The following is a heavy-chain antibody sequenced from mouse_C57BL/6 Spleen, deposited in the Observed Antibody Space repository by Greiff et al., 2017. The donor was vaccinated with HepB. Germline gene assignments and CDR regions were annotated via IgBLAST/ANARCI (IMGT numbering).Heavy chain of an antibody. CDR1: GYTFTSYW. D-gene: IGHD1-1*01. J-gene: IGHJ1*03. Sequence: QVQLQQPGAELVRPGSSVKLSCKASGYTFTSYWMHWVKQRPIQGLEWIGNIDPSDSETHYNQKFKDKATLTVDKSSSTAYMQLSSLTSEDSAVYYCARSGYYGGRYFDVWGTGTTVTVSS. CDR3: ARSGYYGGRYFDV. CDR2: IDPSDSET. V-gene: IGHV1-52*01.